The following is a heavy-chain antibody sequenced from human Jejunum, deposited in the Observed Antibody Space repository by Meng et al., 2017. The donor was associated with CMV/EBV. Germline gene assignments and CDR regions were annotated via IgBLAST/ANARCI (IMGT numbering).Heavy chain of an antibody. V-gene: IGHV5-51*01. CDR2: IYPEDSDT. D-gene: IGHD6-13*01. CDR3: ARDSGITETAPDF. Sequence: KCIGYRCNTYGSGWVRQMPGKGLEWMGIIYPEDSDTRYSPSFQGQVTFSADKSINTAYLEWSSLKASDTAMYFCARDSGITETAPDFWGQGTLVTVSS. CDR1: GYRCNTYG. J-gene: IGHJ4*02.